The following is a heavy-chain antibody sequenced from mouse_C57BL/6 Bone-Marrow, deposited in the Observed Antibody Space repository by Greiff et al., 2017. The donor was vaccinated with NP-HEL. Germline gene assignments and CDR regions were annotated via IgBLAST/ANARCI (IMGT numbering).Heavy chain of an antibody. Sequence: QVQLQQSGAELARPGASVKLSCKASGYTFTSYGISWVKQRPGQGLEWIGEIYPRSGNTYYNAQFKGKATLTADTSSSTAYMALRSLTSEDTAVYFCARVVAPYYYAMDYWGQGTSVTVSS. V-gene: IGHV1-81*01. CDR3: ARVVAPYYYAMDY. CDR2: IYPRSGNT. CDR1: GYTFTSYG. J-gene: IGHJ4*01. D-gene: IGHD1-1*01.